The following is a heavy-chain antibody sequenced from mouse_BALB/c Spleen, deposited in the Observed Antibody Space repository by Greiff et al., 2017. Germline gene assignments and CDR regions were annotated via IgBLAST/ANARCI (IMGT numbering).Heavy chain of an antibody. J-gene: IGHJ4*01. CDR2: INPSNGGT. V-gene: IGHV1S81*02. D-gene: IGHD2-14*01. Sequence: QVQLQQSGAELVKPGASVKLSCKASGYTFTSYYMYWVKQRPGQGLEWIGEINPSNGGTNFNEKFKSKATLTVDKSYSTAYMQLSSLTSEDSAVYYCTSAGEVRRGGYAMDYWGQGTSVTVSS. CDR1: GYTFTSYY. CDR3: TSAGEVRRGGYAMDY.